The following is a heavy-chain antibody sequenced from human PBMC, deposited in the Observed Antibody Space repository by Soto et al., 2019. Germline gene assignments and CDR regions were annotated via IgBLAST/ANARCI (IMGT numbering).Heavy chain of an antibody. D-gene: IGHD6-13*01. Sequence: EVQLLESGGGLVQPGGSLRLSCAGSGFTFGTYAMSWVRQAPGKGLEWVSHISGSGGSTYYADSVKGRFTISRDNSKNTLYVQMNSLRVDDTAVYYCAKTPVAHAGAGREGGGYFDYWGQGTLGTVSS. J-gene: IGHJ4*02. V-gene: IGHV3-23*01. CDR1: GFTFGTYA. CDR3: AKTPVAHAGAGREGGGYFDY. CDR2: ISGSGGST.